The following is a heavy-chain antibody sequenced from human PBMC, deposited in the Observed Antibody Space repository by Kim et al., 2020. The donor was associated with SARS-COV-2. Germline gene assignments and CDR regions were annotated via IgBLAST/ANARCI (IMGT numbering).Heavy chain of an antibody. V-gene: IGHV3-30*02. D-gene: IGHD6-19*01. J-gene: IGHJ4*02. Sequence: YGDSVKGRFTISRDNFKNTVFLQMNSLRGEDTAVYYCAKVIAVGQHHFDSWGQGTLVIVSS. CDR3: AKVIAVGQHHFDS.